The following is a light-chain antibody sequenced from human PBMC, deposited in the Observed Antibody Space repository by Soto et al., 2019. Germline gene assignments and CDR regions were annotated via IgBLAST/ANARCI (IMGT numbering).Light chain of an antibody. CDR3: SSYTSSSILYV. CDR2: EVS. CDR1: SSDVGGYNY. J-gene: IGLJ1*01. V-gene: IGLV2-14*01. Sequence: QSALTHPASVSGTPGKSSPISCTESSSDVGGYNYVSWYQQHQGKAPQLIIYEVSNRPSAVSNRFSGSKSGNTASLTISGLQTEDEADYHCSSYTSSSILYVFGTGTKVTVL.